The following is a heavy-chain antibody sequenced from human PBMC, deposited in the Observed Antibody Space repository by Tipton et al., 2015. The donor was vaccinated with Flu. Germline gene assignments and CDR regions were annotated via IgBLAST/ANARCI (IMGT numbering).Heavy chain of an antibody. D-gene: IGHD2-21*01. Sequence: SLRLSCAASGFTFTSFAMNWVRQSPGKGPEWVSGISGSGSSTFYADSVKGRFTISRDNSKNTLYLQMSSLRVEDTAVYYCARQIGGGDCYWGQGTLVTVSS. CDR2: ISGSGSST. V-gene: IGHV3-23*01. CDR1: GFTFTSFA. CDR3: ARQIGGGDCY. J-gene: IGHJ4*02.